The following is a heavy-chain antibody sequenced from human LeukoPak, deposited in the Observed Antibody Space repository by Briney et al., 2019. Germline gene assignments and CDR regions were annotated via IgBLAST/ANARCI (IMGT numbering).Heavy chain of an antibody. J-gene: IGHJ4*02. CDR3: AKYRMATTPYFDY. CDR2: ITGSGGST. V-gene: IGHV3-23*01. CDR1: GFTFTTYS. D-gene: IGHD2-15*01. Sequence: GGSLRLSCAASGFTFTTYSMTWVRQAPGKGLQWVSAITGSGGSTYYADSVKGRFTISRDNPKNTLYLQMNSLRAEDTAVYYCAKYRMATTPYFDYWGQGTLVTVSS.